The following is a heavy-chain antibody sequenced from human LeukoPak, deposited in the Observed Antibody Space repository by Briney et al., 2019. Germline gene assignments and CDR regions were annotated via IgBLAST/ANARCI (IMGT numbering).Heavy chain of an antibody. CDR3: ARDVRVVVAATYYYYYGMDV. D-gene: IGHD2-15*01. CDR1: GFTVSSNY. J-gene: IGHJ6*02. CDR2: IYSGGCT. V-gene: IGHV3-66*01. Sequence: HPGGSLRLSCAASGFTVSSNYVSWVRQAPGKGLEWVSVIYSGGCTYYADSVKGRFTISRDNSKNTLYLQMNSLRAEDTAVYYCARDVRVVVAATYYYYYGMDVWGQGTTVTVSS.